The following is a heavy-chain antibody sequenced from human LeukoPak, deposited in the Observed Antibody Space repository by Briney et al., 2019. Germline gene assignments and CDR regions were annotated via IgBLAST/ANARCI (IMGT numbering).Heavy chain of an antibody. CDR1: GYTFTGYY. D-gene: IGHD4-17*01. Sequence: GASVKVSCKASGYTFTGYYMHWVRQAPGQGLEWMGWINPNSGGTNYAQKFQGRVTMTRDTSISTAYMELSRLRSDDTAVYYCARVLTTVTTPGRIDPWGQGTLVTVSS. CDR3: ARVLTTVTTPGRIDP. V-gene: IGHV1-2*02. J-gene: IGHJ5*02. CDR2: INPNSGGT.